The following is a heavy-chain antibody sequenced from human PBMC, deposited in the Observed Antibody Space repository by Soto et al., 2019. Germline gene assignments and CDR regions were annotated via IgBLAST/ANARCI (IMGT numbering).Heavy chain of an antibody. CDR2: IYYSGST. D-gene: IGHD3-10*01. V-gene: IGHV4-59*01. CDR3: ARDLTPYGSGPDTYYYYYYYMDV. J-gene: IGHJ6*03. CDR1: GGSISSYY. Sequence: SETLSLTCTVSGGSISSYYWSWIRQPPGKGLEWIGYIYYSGSTNYNPSLKSRVTISVDTSKNQFSLKLSSVTAADTAVYYCARDLTPYGSGPDTYYYYYYYMDVWGKGTTVTVSS.